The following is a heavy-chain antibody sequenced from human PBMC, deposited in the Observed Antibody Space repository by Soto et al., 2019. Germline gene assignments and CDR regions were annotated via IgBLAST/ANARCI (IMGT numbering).Heavy chain of an antibody. CDR1: GGTFSSYT. V-gene: IGHV1-69*04. Sequence: SVKVSCKASGGTFSSYTISWVRQAPGQGLEWMGRIIPILDIANYAQKFQGRVTITADKSTSIAYMQLSSLRSEDMAVYYCARDQGMEGTNTIPHYWGQGTLVTVSS. CDR3: ARDQGMEGTNTIPHY. D-gene: IGHD1-1*01. CDR2: IIPILDIA. J-gene: IGHJ4*02.